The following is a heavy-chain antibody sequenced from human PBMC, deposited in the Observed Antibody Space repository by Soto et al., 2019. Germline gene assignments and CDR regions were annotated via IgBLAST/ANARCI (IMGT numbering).Heavy chain of an antibody. CDR3: ARSVGGSNVNFDY. CDR2: MNPDSGNT. J-gene: IGHJ4*02. V-gene: IGHV1-8*01. Sequence: QVQLVQSGAEVRTPGASVKVSCKASGYTFTSYDINWVRQATGQGPEWMGWMNPDSGNTGYVQKCQGRVTMTRNTAISTAYMELSSLRSEDTAVYYCARSVGGSNVNFDYWGQGTLVTVSS. CDR1: GYTFTSYD. D-gene: IGHD3-10*01.